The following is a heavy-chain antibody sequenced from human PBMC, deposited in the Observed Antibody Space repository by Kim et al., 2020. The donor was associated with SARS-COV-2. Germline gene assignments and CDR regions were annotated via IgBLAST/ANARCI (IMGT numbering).Heavy chain of an antibody. D-gene: IGHD7-27*01. CDR2: IYYTGST. Sequence: SETLSLTCTVSGDSISSSTYYWGWIRQPPGKGLEWIGTIYYTGSTYYNPSLKSRVTISADMSNNQFSLKLSSVTAADTALYYCARLGPTWDKPRDSWGQG. V-gene: IGHV4-39*01. CDR3: ARLGPTWDKPRDS. J-gene: IGHJ4*02. CDR1: GDSISSSTYY.